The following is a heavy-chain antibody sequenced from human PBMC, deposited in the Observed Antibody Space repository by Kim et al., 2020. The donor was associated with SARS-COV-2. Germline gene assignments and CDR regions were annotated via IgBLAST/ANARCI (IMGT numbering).Heavy chain of an antibody. J-gene: IGHJ4*02. Sequence: SETLSLTCAVYGGSFSGYYWSWIRQPPGKGLEWIGEINHSGSTNYNPSLKSRVTISVDTSKNQFSLKLSSVTAADTAVYYCALERIVGAPDYWGQGTLVTVSS. CDR2: INHSGST. CDR1: GGSFSGYY. CDR3: ALERIVGAPDY. D-gene: IGHD1-26*01. V-gene: IGHV4-34*01.